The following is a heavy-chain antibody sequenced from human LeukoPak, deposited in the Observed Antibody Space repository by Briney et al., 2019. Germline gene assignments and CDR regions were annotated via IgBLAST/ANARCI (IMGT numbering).Heavy chain of an antibody. V-gene: IGHV5-51*01. CDR3: ARQQRGYSYGSGIDY. D-gene: IGHD5-18*01. CDR2: IFPRDSDT. Sequence: GESLKISCEGSGYRFTNHWIGWVRPMPGKGLEWMGIIFPRDSDTRYSPSFQGQVTISADKSISTAYLQWSSLKASDTAMYYCARQQRGYSYGSGIDYWGQGTLVTVSS. CDR1: GYRFTNHW. J-gene: IGHJ4*02.